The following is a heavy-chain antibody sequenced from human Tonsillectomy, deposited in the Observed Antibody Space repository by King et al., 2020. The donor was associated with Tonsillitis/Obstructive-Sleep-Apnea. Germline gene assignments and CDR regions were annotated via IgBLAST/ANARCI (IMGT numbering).Heavy chain of an antibody. V-gene: IGHV3-33*01. Sequence: VQLVESGGGVVQPGRSLRLSCAASGFSFSNYDMHGVRQAQGKGMVWVAAIWNDGPNIYYADSVKGRITISGDNSKNTLYLQMNTLRAGDSTVYDCVGDRVTTTINDGFDIWGRGTMVTVSS. CDR3: VGDRVTTTINDGFDI. CDR1: GFSFSNYD. CDR2: IWNDGPNI. D-gene: IGHD4-17*01. J-gene: IGHJ3*02.